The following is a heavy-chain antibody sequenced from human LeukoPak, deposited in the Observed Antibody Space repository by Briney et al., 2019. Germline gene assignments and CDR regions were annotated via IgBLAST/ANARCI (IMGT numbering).Heavy chain of an antibody. V-gene: IGHV3-21*01. Sequence: GGSLRLSCAATGFNFCVYNMNWVRQAPGKGLEWVSSISSRSSYMDYTDSVRGRFTVSRDNAQDTLYLQMTGLRVEDTAVYYCARESNFADSFDIWGQGTMVTVSS. CDR3: ARESNFADSFDI. J-gene: IGHJ3*02. CDR2: ISSRSSYM. CDR1: GFNFCVYN. D-gene: IGHD2/OR15-2a*01.